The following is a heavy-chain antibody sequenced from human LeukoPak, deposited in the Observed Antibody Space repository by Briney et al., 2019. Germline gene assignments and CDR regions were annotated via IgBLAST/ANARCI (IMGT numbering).Heavy chain of an antibody. CDR3: ARVDSGSYLFDY. V-gene: IGHV1-2*02. J-gene: IGHJ4*02. Sequence: GASVKVSCKASGYTFTVYFMHWVRQAPGQGLEWMGWINPNSGGTNYAQKFQGRVTMTRDTSISTAYMELSRLRSDDTAVYYCARVDSGSYLFDYWGQGTLVTVSS. D-gene: IGHD1-26*01. CDR2: INPNSGGT. CDR1: GYTFTVYF.